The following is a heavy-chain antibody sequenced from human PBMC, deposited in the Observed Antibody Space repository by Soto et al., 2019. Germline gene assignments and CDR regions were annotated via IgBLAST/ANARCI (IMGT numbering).Heavy chain of an antibody. CDR2: INAGNGNT. J-gene: IGHJ6*02. V-gene: IGHV1-3*01. Sequence: ASVKVSCKASGYTFTSYAMHWVRQAPGQRREWMGWINAGNGNTKYSQKFQGRVTITRDTSASTAYMELSSLRSEDTAVYYCARELVDCSSTSCYFTYYYYYYGMDVWGQGXTVTVYS. D-gene: IGHD2-2*01. CDR3: ARELVDCSSTSCYFTYYYYYYGMDV. CDR1: GYTFTSYA.